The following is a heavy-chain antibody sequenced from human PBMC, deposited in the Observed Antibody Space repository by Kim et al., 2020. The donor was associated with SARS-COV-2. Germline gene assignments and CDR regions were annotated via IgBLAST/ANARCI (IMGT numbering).Heavy chain of an antibody. V-gene: IGHV1-2*02. D-gene: IGHD5-12*01. CDR1: GYTFTGYY. Sequence: ASVKVSCKASGYTFTGYYMHWVRQAPGQGLEWMGWINPNSGGTNYAQKFQGRVTMTRDTSISTAYMELSRLRSDATAVYYCARTSSGYDFHDSFDIWGQGTMVTVSS. J-gene: IGHJ3*02. CDR2: INPNSGGT. CDR3: ARTSSGYDFHDSFDI.